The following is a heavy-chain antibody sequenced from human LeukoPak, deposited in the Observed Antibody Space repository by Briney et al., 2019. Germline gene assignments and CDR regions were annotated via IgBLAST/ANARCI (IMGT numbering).Heavy chain of an antibody. CDR3: ARVVTMVRGVNYYYYYMDV. Sequence: GASVKVSCKASGGSFSSYAISWVRQAPGEGLEWMGGIIHIFRTANYAQKFQGRVTITADESTSTAYMELSSLRSEDTAVYYCARVVTMVRGVNYYYYYMDVWGKGTTVTISS. CDR2: IIHIFRTA. D-gene: IGHD3-10*01. J-gene: IGHJ6*03. V-gene: IGHV1-69*13. CDR1: GGSFSSYA.